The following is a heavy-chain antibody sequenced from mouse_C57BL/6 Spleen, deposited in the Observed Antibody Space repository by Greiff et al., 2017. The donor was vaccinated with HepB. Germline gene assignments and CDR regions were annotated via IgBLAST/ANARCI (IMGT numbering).Heavy chain of an antibody. CDR1: GYTFTDYE. J-gene: IGHJ2*01. V-gene: IGHV1-15*01. D-gene: IGHD1-1*02. Sequence: VQLQQSGAELVRPGASVTLSCKASGYTFTDYEMHWVKQTPVHGLEWIGAIDPETGGTAHNQKFKGDAISTASKPSSTAYMELRSLTSEDSAVYYCTRYGVLPYYWGQGTTLTVSS. CDR2: IDPETGGT. CDR3: TRYGVLPYY.